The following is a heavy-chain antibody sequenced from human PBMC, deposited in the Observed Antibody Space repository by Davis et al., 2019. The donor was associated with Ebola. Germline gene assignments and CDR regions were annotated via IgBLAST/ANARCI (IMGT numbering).Heavy chain of an antibody. Sequence: ASVKVSCKASGFTFIDYYMHWVRQAPGQGPEWMGWISLNSGSTKYSHKFQGRVTMTRDRSINTAHMELSGLRSDDTARYYCARDLEGDGYYDHWGQGTLLTVSS. CDR3: ARDLEGDGYYDH. D-gene: IGHD3-3*01. CDR2: ISLNSGST. V-gene: IGHV1-2*02. CDR1: GFTFIDYY. J-gene: IGHJ4*02.